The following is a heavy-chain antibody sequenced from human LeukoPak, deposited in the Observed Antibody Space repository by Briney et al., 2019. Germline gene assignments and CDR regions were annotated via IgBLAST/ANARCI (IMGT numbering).Heavy chain of an antibody. CDR2: IYTSGST. Sequence: SETLSLTCSVSGASISSYYWSWIRQPAGKGLEWIGRIYTSGSTDYNPSLKSRVTMSVDTSKNQFSLKLTSVNAADTALYYCTRDNGGDWYAFDIWGQGTVVTVSS. CDR3: TRDNGGDWYAFDI. D-gene: IGHD2-21*02. CDR1: GASISSYY. V-gene: IGHV4-4*07. J-gene: IGHJ3*02.